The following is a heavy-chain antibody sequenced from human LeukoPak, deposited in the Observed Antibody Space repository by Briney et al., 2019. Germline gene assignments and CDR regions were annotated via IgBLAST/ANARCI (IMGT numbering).Heavy chain of an antibody. CDR2: IYSTGNT. J-gene: IGHJ4*02. Sequence: SETLSLTCTVSGGSISSYYWSWIRQPAGKGLEWIGRIYSTGNTNYNPSLKSRVTMAVDTSNNQLSLKLTSVTAADTALYFCARGPGYTGSYSFDYWGPGTLVTVSS. V-gene: IGHV4-4*07. CDR3: ARGPGYTGSYSFDY. CDR1: GGSISSYY. D-gene: IGHD1-26*01.